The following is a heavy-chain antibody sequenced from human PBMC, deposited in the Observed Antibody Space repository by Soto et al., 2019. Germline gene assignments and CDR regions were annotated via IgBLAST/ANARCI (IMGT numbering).Heavy chain of an antibody. CDR1: GCTFSSYA. D-gene: IGHD6-13*01. CDR2: ISGSGVST. J-gene: IGHJ4*02. V-gene: IGHV3-23*01. Sequence: GGSLRLSCASSGCTFSSYAMSWVRQAPGKGLEWVSAISGSGVSTYYADSVKGRFTISRDNSKNTLYLQMNSLRAEDTAVYYCAKEHHYSSSWSEFDYWGQGTLVTVSS. CDR3: AKEHHYSSSWSEFDY.